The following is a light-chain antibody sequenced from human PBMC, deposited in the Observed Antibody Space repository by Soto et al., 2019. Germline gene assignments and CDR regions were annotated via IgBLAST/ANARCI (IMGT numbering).Light chain of an antibody. Sequence: EVVLTQSPVTLSLSPWERATLSCRASQSFRGLLAWYQQKPGQAPRLLIYDAYNRATGIPPRFSGSGSGTDFTLTTSSLEPEDSAVYYCQQRHMWPITFGQGTRLEI. CDR1: QSFRGL. J-gene: IGKJ5*01. CDR2: DAY. CDR3: QQRHMWPIT. V-gene: IGKV3-11*01.